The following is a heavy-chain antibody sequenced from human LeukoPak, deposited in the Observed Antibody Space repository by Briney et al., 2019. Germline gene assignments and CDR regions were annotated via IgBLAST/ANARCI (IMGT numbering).Heavy chain of an antibody. Sequence: PGGSLRLSCAASGFTSSSYSMNWVRQAPGKGLEWFSSISSSSSYIYYADSVKGRFTISRDNAKNSLYLQMNSLRAEDTAVYYCARGSSSWYNDAFDIWGQGTMVTVSS. CDR1: GFTSSSYS. V-gene: IGHV3-21*01. J-gene: IGHJ3*02. CDR3: ARGSSSWYNDAFDI. CDR2: ISSSSSYI. D-gene: IGHD6-13*01.